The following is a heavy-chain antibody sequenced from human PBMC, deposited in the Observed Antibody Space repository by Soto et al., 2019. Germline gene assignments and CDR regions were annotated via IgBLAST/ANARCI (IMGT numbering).Heavy chain of an antibody. V-gene: IGHV1-69*02. D-gene: IGHD4-17*01. J-gene: IGHJ4*02. CDR2: IIPILGIA. Sequence: QVQLVQSGAEVKKPGSSVKVSCKASGGTFSSYTISWVRQAPGQGLEWMGRIIPILGIANYAQKFQGRVTITADKCTSTGYMELGSLRSEDTAVYYCARGDKVTSVTTPYYFYYWGQGTLVTVSS. CDR3: ARGDKVTSVTTPYYFYY. CDR1: GGTFSSYT.